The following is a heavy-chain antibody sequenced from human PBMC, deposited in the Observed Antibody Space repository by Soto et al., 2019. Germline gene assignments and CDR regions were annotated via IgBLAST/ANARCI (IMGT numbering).Heavy chain of an antibody. D-gene: IGHD2-2*01. J-gene: IGHJ6*02. Sequence: QVQLVQSGAEVKKPGSSVKVSCKASGGTFSNYAISWVRQAPGQGLEWMGGIIPISGTANYAQKFQGRVTITAGESTSTAYMELSSLRSEDTAVYYCARSQGSSTCLEIYYYYYYGMDVWGQGTTVTVSS. V-gene: IGHV1-69*01. CDR2: IIPISGTA. CDR1: GGTFSNYA. CDR3: ARSQGSSTCLEIYYYYYYGMDV.